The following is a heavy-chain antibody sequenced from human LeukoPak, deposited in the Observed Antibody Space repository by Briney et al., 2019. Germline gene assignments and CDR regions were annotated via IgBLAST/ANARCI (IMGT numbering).Heavy chain of an antibody. CDR2: ISSSGSTI. CDR1: GFTFSSYE. CDR3: ARDLSSSSWYVWFDP. V-gene: IGHV3-48*03. D-gene: IGHD6-13*01. J-gene: IGHJ5*02. Sequence: PGGSLRLSCAASGFTFSSYEMKWVRQAPGKGLEWVSYISSSGSTIYYADSVKGRFTISRDNAKNSLYLQMNSLRAEDTAVYYCARDLSSSSWYVWFDPWGQGTLVTVSS.